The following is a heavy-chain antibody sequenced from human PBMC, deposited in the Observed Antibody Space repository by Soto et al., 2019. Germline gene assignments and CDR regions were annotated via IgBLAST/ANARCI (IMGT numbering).Heavy chain of an antibody. CDR1: GFTFSIYD. Sequence: GGSLRLSCAASGFTFSIYDMNWVRQAPGKGLEWISFISSNSRTIYYADSIEGRFTISRDNAKNFLYLQMDSLRDEDTAVYYCARGRITKIAVLIPNDAFDIWGQGTMVTVS. V-gene: IGHV3-48*02. CDR3: ARGRITKIAVLIPNDAFDI. D-gene: IGHD3-22*01. J-gene: IGHJ3*02. CDR2: ISSNSRTI.